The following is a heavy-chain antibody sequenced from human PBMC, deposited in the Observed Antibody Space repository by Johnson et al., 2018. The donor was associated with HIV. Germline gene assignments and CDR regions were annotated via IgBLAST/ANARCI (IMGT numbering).Heavy chain of an antibody. CDR3: ARSMRGAFDV. CDR1: GFIFSTYS. V-gene: IGHV3-23*04. Sequence: VQLVESGGGVVQPGRSLRLSCAASGFIFSTYSMDWVRQTPGKGLAWVSAVSAGGDNTYYADSVEGRFTISRDNSKNTLYLQMNSLRAEDTAVYYCARSMRGAFDVWGQGTMVTVSA. D-gene: IGHD3-10*01. CDR2: VSAGGDNT. J-gene: IGHJ3*01.